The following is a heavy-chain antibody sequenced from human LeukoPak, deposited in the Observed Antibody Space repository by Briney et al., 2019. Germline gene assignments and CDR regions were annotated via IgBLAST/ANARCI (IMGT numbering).Heavy chain of an antibody. V-gene: IGHV1-2*02. CDR1: GYTFTGYY. CDR2: INPNSGGT. J-gene: IGHJ3*02. Sequence: ASVKASCKASGYTFTGYYMHWVRQAPGQGLEWMGWINPNSGGTNYAQKFQGRVTMTRDTSISTAYMELSRLRSDDTAVYYCATITVTTFGLDAFDIWGQGTMVTVSS. D-gene: IGHD4-17*01. CDR3: ATITVTTFGLDAFDI.